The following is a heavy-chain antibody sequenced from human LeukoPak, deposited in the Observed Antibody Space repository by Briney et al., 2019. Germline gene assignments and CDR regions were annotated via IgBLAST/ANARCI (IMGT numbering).Heavy chain of an antibody. J-gene: IGHJ4*02. CDR2: IKLDGSEK. D-gene: IGHD5-18*01. CDR1: GFTFSSYW. V-gene: IGHV3-7*01. Sequence: GGSLRLSCAASGFTFSSYWMSWVRQAPGKGLEWVANIKLDGSEKYYVDSVKGRFNICRDNAKNSLYLQMSSLSAEDTAVYYCARGGRYSYGYWGQGTLVTVSS. CDR3: ARGGRYSYGY.